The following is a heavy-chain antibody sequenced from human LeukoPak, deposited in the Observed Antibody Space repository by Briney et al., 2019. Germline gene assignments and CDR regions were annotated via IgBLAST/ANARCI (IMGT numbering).Heavy chain of an antibody. CDR3: AKDRGYSYGYFDY. J-gene: IGHJ4*02. Sequence: GGSLRLSCAACGFTFSSYAMSCVRQAPGKGLEWVSAISGSGGSTYYADSVEGRFTISRDNSKNTLYLQMNSLRAEDTAVYYCAKDRGYSYGYFDYWGQGTLVTVSS. CDR1: GFTFSSYA. CDR2: ISGSGGST. D-gene: IGHD5-18*01. V-gene: IGHV3-23*01.